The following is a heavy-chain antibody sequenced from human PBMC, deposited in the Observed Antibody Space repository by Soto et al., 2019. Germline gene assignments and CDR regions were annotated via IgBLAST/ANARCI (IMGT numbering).Heavy chain of an antibody. CDR1: GFSLSTSGVG. J-gene: IGHJ5*02. Sequence: QITLKESGPALVKPTQTLTLTCTFSGFSLSTSGVGVGWIRQPPGKALEWLALIYWDDDKRHSPSLRSRLTITKDTSQNPVVLTMTNMDTVDTATYYGAHSNVQDWFDPWGQGTLVAVSS. CDR3: AHSNVQDWFDP. CDR2: IYWDDDK. V-gene: IGHV2-5*02.